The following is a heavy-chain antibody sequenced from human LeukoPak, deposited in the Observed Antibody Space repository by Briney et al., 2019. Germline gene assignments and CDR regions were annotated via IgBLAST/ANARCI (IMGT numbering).Heavy chain of an antibody. Sequence: GGSLRLSCAASGFTVSSNYMRWVRQAPGKGLEWVSVIYSGGSTYYADSVKGRFTISRDNSKNTLYLQMNSLRAEDTAVCYCASGVTGTTVYYYYGMDVWGQGTTVTVSS. CDR3: ASGVTGTTVYYYYGMDV. J-gene: IGHJ6*02. V-gene: IGHV3-66*01. CDR2: IYSGGST. D-gene: IGHD1-7*01. CDR1: GFTVSSNY.